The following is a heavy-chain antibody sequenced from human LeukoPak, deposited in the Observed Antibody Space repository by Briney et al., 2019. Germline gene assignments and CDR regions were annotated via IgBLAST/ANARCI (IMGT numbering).Heavy chain of an antibody. Sequence: SETLSLTCTVSGGSVSSTTYYWSWIRQPPGKGLEWIASINYSGSTYYNPSLKQRVNISVDTPETQISLKLSSVTAAGTAVYYCARYVVYGSGKYYFDYWGQGTLVTVSS. V-gene: IGHV4-39*01. J-gene: IGHJ4*02. CDR3: ARYVVYGSGKYYFDY. CDR1: GGSVSSTTYY. CDR2: INYSGST. D-gene: IGHD3-10*01.